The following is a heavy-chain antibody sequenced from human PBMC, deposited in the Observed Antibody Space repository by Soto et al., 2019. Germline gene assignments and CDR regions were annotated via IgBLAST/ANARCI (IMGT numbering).Heavy chain of an antibody. Sequence: QVQLVESGGGVVQPGRSLRLSCAASGFTFSSYGMHWVRQAPGKGLEWGAVISYDGSNKYYADSVKGRFTISRDNSKNTLYLQMNSLRAEDTAVYYCAKISEYYYGSEELYGMDVWGQGTTVTVSS. V-gene: IGHV3-30*18. CDR2: ISYDGSNK. CDR1: GFTFSSYG. D-gene: IGHD3-10*01. CDR3: AKISEYYYGSEELYGMDV. J-gene: IGHJ6*02.